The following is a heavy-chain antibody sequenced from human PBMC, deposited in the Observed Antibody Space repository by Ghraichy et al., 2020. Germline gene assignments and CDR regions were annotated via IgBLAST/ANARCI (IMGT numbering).Heavy chain of an antibody. D-gene: IGHD6-19*01. CDR3: ARDSTYSSGWWVTTTNPGYFDY. J-gene: IGHJ4*02. Sequence: ASVKVSCKASGYTFTSYGISWVRQAPGQGLEWMGWISAYNGNTNYAQKLQGRVTMTTDTSTSTAYMELRSLRSDDTAVYYCARDSTYSSGWWVTTTNPGYFDYWGQGTLVTVSS. CDR2: ISAYNGNT. V-gene: IGHV1-18*01. CDR1: GYTFTSYG.